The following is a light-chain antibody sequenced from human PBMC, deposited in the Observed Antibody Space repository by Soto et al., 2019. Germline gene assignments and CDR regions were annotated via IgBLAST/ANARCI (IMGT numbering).Light chain of an antibody. CDR2: DVA. J-gene: IGLJ2*01. Sequence: QSALTQPPSASGSPGQSVTISCTGTLSDVDGCNCVSWYQQHPGKAPKLMIYDVAKRPSGVPDRFSGSRSGTTASLTVSGLQAEDEANYYYSSYAGNNVIFGGGTKLTVL. CDR3: SSYAGNNVI. V-gene: IGLV2-8*01. CDR1: LSDVDGCNC.